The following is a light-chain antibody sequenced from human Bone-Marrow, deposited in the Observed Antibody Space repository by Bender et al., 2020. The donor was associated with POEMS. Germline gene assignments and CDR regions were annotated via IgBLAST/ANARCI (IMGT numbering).Light chain of an antibody. CDR1: SSDVGGYNF. J-gene: IGLJ1*01. V-gene: IGLV2-11*01. CDR3: GSYAGNSYV. CDR2: DVS. Sequence: QSALTQPRSVSGSPGQSVTISCTGTSSDVGGYNFVTWYQQDPGKAPKLMIDDVSKRPSGVPDRFSGSKSGNAASLTISGVQAEDEADYYCGSYAGNSYVFGTGTKVTVL.